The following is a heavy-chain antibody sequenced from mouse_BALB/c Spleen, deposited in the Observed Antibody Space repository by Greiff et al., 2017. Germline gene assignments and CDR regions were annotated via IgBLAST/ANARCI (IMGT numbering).Heavy chain of an antibody. J-gene: IGHJ2*01. CDR2: ISNGGGST. V-gene: IGHV5-12-2*01. CDR3: ARHKYGNYEFDY. CDR1: GFTFSSYT. D-gene: IGHD2-10*02. Sequence: DVQLVESGGGLVQPGGSLKLSCAASGFTFSSYTMSWVRQTPEKRLEWVAYISNGGGSTYYPDTVKGRFTISRDNAKNTLYLQMSSLKSEDTAMYYCARHKYGNYEFDYWGQGTTLTVSS.